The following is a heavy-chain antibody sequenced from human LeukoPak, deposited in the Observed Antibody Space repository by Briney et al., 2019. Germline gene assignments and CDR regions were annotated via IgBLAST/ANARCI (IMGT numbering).Heavy chain of an antibody. Sequence: GGSLRPSCAPSGFTFYAFWMTWVREAPGQGLGWVANIKNAVTEKSYADIVKGRFTISRDNVESFLFLQMDSLRADDTAVYYCVRISTAVAGADYWGQGTLLTVSS. CDR1: GFTFYAFW. D-gene: IGHD6-19*01. J-gene: IGHJ4*02. CDR3: VRISTAVAGADY. V-gene: IGHV3-7*01. CDR2: IKNAVTEK.